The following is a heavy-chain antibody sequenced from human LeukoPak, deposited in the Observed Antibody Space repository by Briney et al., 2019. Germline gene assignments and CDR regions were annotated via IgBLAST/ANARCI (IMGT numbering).Heavy chain of an antibody. V-gene: IGHV4-34*01. D-gene: IGHD1-1*01. CDR3: ARWNGPFDY. J-gene: IGHJ4*02. Sequence: PSETLSLTCAVYGGSFSGYYWSWIRQPPGKGLEWIGEINHSGSTNYNPSLKSRVTISVDTSKNQFSLKLSSVTAADTAVYYCARWNGPFDYWGQGTLVTVSS. CDR2: INHSGST. CDR1: GGSFSGYY.